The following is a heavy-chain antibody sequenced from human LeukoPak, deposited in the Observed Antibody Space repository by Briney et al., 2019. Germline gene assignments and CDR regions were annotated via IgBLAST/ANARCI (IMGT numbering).Heavy chain of an antibody. D-gene: IGHD5-12*01. CDR3: ARNYGGYDGSDS. CDR1: GFTFDDYG. CDR2: INWSGGST. J-gene: IGHJ4*02. Sequence: GGSLRLSCAASGFTFDDYGMSWFRQAPGKALELVSGINWSGGSTGYADSVKGRFTISRDNAKNSLYLQMNSLRAEDTALYYCARNYGGYDGSDSWGLGTLVTVSS. V-gene: IGHV3-20*04.